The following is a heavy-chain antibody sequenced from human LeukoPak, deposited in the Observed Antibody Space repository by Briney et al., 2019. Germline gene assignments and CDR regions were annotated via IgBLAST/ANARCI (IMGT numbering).Heavy chain of an antibody. D-gene: IGHD3-10*01. CDR1: GDSISPYY. J-gene: IGHJ4*02. V-gene: IGHV4-59*01. CDR2: ISYSGST. Sequence: SETLSLTCTVSGDSISPYYWNWIRQPPGKGLEWIGYISYSGSTNYNPSLKSRVTISVDMSKNQFSLKLTSVTAADTAVYYCAREPRGRSGSFYMWDYWGQGTLVTVSS. CDR3: AREPRGRSGSFYMWDY.